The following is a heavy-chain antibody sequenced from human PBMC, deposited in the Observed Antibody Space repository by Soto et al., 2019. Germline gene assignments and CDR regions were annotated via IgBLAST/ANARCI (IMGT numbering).Heavy chain of an antibody. J-gene: IGHJ5*02. D-gene: IGHD6-6*01. CDR1: GGTFSSYA. Sequence: ASVKVSCKASGGTFSSYAISWVRQAPGQGLEWMGGIIPIFGTANYAQKFQGRVTITADESTSTAYMELSSLRSEDTAVYYCARPRQIAARPAGFDPWGQGTLVTVSS. CDR2: IIPIFGTA. CDR3: ARPRQIAARPAGFDP. V-gene: IGHV1-69*13.